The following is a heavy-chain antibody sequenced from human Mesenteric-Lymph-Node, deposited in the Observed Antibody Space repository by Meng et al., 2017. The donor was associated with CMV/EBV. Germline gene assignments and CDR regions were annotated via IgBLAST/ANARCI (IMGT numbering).Heavy chain of an antibody. D-gene: IGHD6-13*01. V-gene: IGHV2-5*02. CDR3: AHSSGIAAAGPFYFDY. CDR1: GFSLSTSGGG. Sequence: QITLKESGPTLVKPTQTLTLTCTFPGFSLSTSGGGVGWIRQPPGKALEWLALIYWDDDKRYSPSLKSRLTITKDTSKNQVVLTMTNMDPVDTATYYCAHSSGIAAAGPFYFDYWGQGTLVTVSS. CDR2: IYWDDDK. J-gene: IGHJ4*02.